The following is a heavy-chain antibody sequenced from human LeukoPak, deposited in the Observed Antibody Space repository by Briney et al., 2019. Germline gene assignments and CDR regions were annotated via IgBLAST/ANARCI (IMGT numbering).Heavy chain of an antibody. V-gene: IGHV4-61*05. J-gene: IGHJ4*02. CDR3: ARGGVLKSVDY. D-gene: IGHD3-16*01. Sequence: SETLSLTCTVSGGSISSITYYWGWIRQPPGKGLEWIGYIYDIGSTTYNPSLKSRVTISVDTSKDQFSLKLSSVTAADTAVYYCARGGVLKSVDYWGQGTLVTVSS. CDR1: GGSISSITYY. CDR2: IYDIGST.